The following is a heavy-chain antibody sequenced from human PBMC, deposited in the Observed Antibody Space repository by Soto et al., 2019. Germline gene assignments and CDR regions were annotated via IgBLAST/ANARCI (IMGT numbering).Heavy chain of an antibody. CDR3: ARGLPDGSGQYCDY. D-gene: IGHD3-10*01. Sequence: EVQLVESGGGLVKSGGSLRLSCAASGFTFSSYSMNWVRQAPGKGLEWVSSISSSSSYIYYGDSVKGRFTISRDNAKNSLYLQMNSLRAEDTAVYYCARGLPDGSGQYCDYWGQGTLVTVSS. CDR2: ISSSSSYI. J-gene: IGHJ4*02. V-gene: IGHV3-21*01. CDR1: GFTFSSYS.